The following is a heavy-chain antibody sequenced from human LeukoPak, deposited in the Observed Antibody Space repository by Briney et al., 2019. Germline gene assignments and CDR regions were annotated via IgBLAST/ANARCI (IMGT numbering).Heavy chain of an antibody. V-gene: IGHV3-23*01. Sequence: GGSLRLSCAVSGFIFNSYAMHWVRQPPGKGLEWVSAISGSGGSTYYADSVKGRFTISRDNSKNTLYLQMNSLRAEDTAVYYCAKDRYSGYYGWFDPWGQGTLVTVSS. J-gene: IGHJ5*02. CDR2: ISGSGGST. CDR1: GFIFNSYA. D-gene: IGHD3-22*01. CDR3: AKDRYSGYYGWFDP.